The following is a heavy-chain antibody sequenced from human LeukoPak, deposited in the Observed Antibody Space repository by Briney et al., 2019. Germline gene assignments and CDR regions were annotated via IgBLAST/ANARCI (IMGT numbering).Heavy chain of an antibody. J-gene: IGHJ6*03. Sequence: SVKVSCKASGGTFSSYAISWVRQAPGQGLEWMGRIIPIFGTANYAQKFQGRVTITTDESTRTAYMELSSLRSEDTAVYYCARDLVTGGLYFYYYMDVWGKGTTVTVSS. D-gene: IGHD2-21*02. CDR2: IIPIFGTA. CDR1: GGTFSSYA. CDR3: ARDLVTGGLYFYYYMDV. V-gene: IGHV1-69*05.